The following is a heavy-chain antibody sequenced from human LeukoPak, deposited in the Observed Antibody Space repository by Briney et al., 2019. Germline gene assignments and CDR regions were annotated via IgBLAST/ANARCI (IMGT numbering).Heavy chain of an antibody. Sequence: GGSLRLSCAASGFTFSSYGMHWVRQAPGKGLDWVAFIHHDGSNKYYADSVRGRFTISRDNSKNTLYLQMNSLRAEDTAVYYCAREIGSYDFWSGYSYYYYMDVWGKGTTVTVSS. CDR2: IHHDGSNK. V-gene: IGHV3-30*02. CDR1: GFTFSSYG. J-gene: IGHJ6*03. D-gene: IGHD3-3*01. CDR3: AREIGSYDFWSGYSYYYYMDV.